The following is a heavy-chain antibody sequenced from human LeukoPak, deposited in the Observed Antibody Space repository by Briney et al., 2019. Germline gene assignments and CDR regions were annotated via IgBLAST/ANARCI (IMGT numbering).Heavy chain of an antibody. D-gene: IGHD2-2*01. V-gene: IGHV4-31*03. CDR3: ARKVVPVGVPAWWFDP. CDR1: GGSISSSDYS. CDR2: ISYNGST. Sequence: RSQTLSLTCTVSGGSISSSDYSWTWIRQHPGKGLEWIGYISYNGSTYYRPSLKSRVTISADTSKSQFFLKLTSVTAADTAIYYCARKVVPVGVPAWWFDPWGQGTLVIVSS. J-gene: IGHJ5*02.